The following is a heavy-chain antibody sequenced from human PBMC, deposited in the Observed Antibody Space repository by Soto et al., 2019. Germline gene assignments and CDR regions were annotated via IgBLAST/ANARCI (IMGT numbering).Heavy chain of an antibody. V-gene: IGHV3-66*01. J-gene: IGHJ4*02. Sequence: EVQLVESGGGLVQPGGSLRLSCAASGFTVSSNYMSWVRQAPGKGLEWVSVICSGGSTYYADSVKGRFTISRDNSKNTLYLQMNSLRAEDTAVYYCASNVDTAMVYDYWGQGTLVTVSS. CDR1: GFTVSSNY. CDR2: ICSGGST. D-gene: IGHD5-18*01. CDR3: ASNVDTAMVYDY.